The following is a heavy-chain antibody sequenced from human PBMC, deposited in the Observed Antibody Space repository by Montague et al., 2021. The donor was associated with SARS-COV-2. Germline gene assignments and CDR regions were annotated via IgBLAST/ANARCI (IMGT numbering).Heavy chain of an antibody. V-gene: IGHV4-59*08. CDR2: IFYNGDT. Sequence: SETRSLTCTVSGGSISGYYWTWIRQPPGKGLEWIGYIFYNGDTNYNPSLKSRVSISVDTSKNQFSLKLIAVTAADTAVYFCTRLSLGWNTDWGQGTLVTVSS. D-gene: IGHD1-1*01. CDR3: TRLSLGWNTD. J-gene: IGHJ1*01. CDR1: GGSISGYY.